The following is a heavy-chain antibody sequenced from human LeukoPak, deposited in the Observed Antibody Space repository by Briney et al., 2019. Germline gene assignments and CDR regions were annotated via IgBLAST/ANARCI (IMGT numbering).Heavy chain of an antibody. CDR1: GFTFSSYE. V-gene: IGHV3-48*03. Sequence: GGSLRLXCAASGFTFSSYEMNWVRQAPGKGLECVSYISSSGSTIYYADSVKGRFTISRDNAKNSLYLQMNSLRAEDTAVYYCARDYGLLYSYGSYYFDYWGQGTLVTVSS. CDR3: ARDYGLLYSYGSYYFDY. CDR2: ISSSGSTI. D-gene: IGHD5-18*01. J-gene: IGHJ4*02.